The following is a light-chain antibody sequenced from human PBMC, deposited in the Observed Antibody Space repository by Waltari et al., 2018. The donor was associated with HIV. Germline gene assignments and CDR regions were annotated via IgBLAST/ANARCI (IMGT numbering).Light chain of an antibody. V-gene: IGLV1-40*01. CDR3: QSYDASLGGWV. CDR2: ANY. J-gene: IGLJ1*01. CDR1: SSHIGPPSA. Sequence: QSVLTQPPSVSGAPGQRVTISCTGSSSHIGPPSAVHWYHQLPGTAPKLLIYANYNRPSGVPDRFSGSKSGTSASLAITGLQTEDEADYYCQSYDASLGGWVFGTGTKVTVL.